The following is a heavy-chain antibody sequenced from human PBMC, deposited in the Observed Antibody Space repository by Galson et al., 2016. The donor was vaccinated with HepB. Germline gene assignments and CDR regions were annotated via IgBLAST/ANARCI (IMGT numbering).Heavy chain of an antibody. V-gene: IGHV3-23*01. CDR1: GLTCKNSG. J-gene: IGHJ6*04. Sequence: YLIFSCAASGLTCKNSGMTGARQAPCHGLEVVSSISRSGASTDYADSVKGRFTISRDNSKNTLSLQMNSLTADDTAIYYCVQGSTAPAVWGKGTTVTVSS. D-gene: IGHD2-2*01. CDR2: ISRSGAST. CDR3: VQGSTAPAV.